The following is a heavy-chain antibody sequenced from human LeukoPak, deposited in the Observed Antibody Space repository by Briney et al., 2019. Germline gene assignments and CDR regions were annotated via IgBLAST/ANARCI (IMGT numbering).Heavy chain of an antibody. Sequence: PGGSLRLSCAASGFTFSNAWMSWVRQAPGKGLEWVDRIKSKTDGGTTDYAAPVKGRFTISRDDSKNTLYLQMNSLKTEDTAVYYCTTIKISSSWYPSGDYWGQGTLVTVSS. J-gene: IGHJ4*02. V-gene: IGHV3-15*01. CDR1: GFTFSNAW. CDR3: TTIKISSSWYPSGDY. D-gene: IGHD6-13*01. CDR2: IKSKTDGGTT.